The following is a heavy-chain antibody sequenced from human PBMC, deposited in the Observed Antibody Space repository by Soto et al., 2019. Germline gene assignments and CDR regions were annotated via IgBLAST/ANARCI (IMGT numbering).Heavy chain of an antibody. J-gene: IGHJ5*02. CDR2: LYYSGNT. Sequence: SETLSLTCTVSGGSISRSSYSWAWIRQPPGKGLEWIGTLYYSGNTYYNPSLKSRVTISVDTSKNQFSLKLSSVTAADTAVYYCTTRQGGSYNWFDPWGQGTLVTVSS. D-gene: IGHD2-15*01. CDR1: GGSISRSSYS. V-gene: IGHV4-39*01. CDR3: TTRQGGSYNWFDP.